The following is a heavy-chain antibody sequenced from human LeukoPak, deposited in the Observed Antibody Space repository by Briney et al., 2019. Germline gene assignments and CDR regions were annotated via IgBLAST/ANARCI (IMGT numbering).Heavy chain of an antibody. D-gene: IGHD1-14*01. CDR3: AKGGLTTPLHY. CDR2: ISGDGART. J-gene: IGHJ4*02. CDR1: AFPFSTYV. Sequence: GGSLRLSCAASAFPFSTYVMSWVRQAPGGGLEWISSISGDGARTYYTNSVKGWFTISRDNPKNTLFLQVNSLRVEDTAVYYCAKGGLTTPLHYWGQGTLVTVSS. V-gene: IGHV3-23*01.